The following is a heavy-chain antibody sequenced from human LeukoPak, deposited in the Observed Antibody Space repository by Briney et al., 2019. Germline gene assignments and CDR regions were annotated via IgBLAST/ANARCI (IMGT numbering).Heavy chain of an antibody. CDR2: IIPIFGTA. V-gene: IGHV1-69*13. Sequence: VASVKVSCKASGGTFSSYAISWVRQAPGQGLEWMGGIIPIFGTANYAQKFQGRVTITADESTSTAYMELSSLRSEDTAVYYCVNDGYCIGTSCGAYHFDYWGQGTLVTVSS. J-gene: IGHJ4*02. CDR3: VNDGYCIGTSCGAYHFDY. CDR1: GGTFSSYA. D-gene: IGHD2-2*03.